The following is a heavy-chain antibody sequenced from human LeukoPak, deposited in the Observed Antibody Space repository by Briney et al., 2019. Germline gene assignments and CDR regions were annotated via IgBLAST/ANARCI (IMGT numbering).Heavy chain of an antibody. J-gene: IGHJ4*02. CDR1: GFTFSNYA. CDR2: ISGSGGST. D-gene: IGHD2-21*02. V-gene: IGHV3-23*01. CDR3: AKLARARLLPYYFDY. Sequence: PGGSLRLSCAASGFTFSNYAMRWVRQAPGKGLEWVSAISGSGGSTYYADSVKGRFTISRDNSKNTLYLQMNSLRAEDTAVYYCAKLARARLLPYYFDYWGQGTLVTVSS.